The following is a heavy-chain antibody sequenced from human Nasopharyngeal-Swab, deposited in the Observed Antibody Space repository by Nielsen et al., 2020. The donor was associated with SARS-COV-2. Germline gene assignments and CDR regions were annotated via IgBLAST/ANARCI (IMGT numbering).Heavy chain of an antibody. V-gene: IGHV3-23*01. Sequence: GESLKISCAASGFTFSSYAMSWVRQAPGKGLEWVSAISGSGGSTYYADSVKGRFTISRDNSKNTLYLQMNSLRAEDTAVYYCAKDPDDFWTGDAGDWGQGTPVTVSS. D-gene: IGHD3/OR15-3a*01. J-gene: IGHJ4*02. CDR3: AKDPDDFWTGDAGD. CDR2: ISGSGGST. CDR1: GFTFSSYA.